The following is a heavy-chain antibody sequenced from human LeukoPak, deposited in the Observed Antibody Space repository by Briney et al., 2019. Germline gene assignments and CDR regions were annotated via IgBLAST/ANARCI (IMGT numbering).Heavy chain of an antibody. CDR2: ISSSSSYI. D-gene: IGHD6-13*01. J-gene: IGHJ4*02. V-gene: IGHV3-21*01. CDR1: GFTFSSYS. Sequence: GGSLRLSCAASGFTFSSYSMNWVRQAPGKGLEWVSSISSSSSYIYYEDSVKGRFTISRDNAKNSLYLQMNSLRAEDTAVYYCARSHGYSSSYFDYWGQGTLVTVSS. CDR3: ARSHGYSSSYFDY.